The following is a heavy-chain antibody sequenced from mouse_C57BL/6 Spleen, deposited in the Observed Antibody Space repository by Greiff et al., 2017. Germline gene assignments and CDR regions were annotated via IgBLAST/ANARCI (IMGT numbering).Heavy chain of an antibody. CDR3: ASYGCTSWFGD. CDR1: GYTFTSYW. D-gene: IGHD1-1*01. CDR2: IDPSDSYT. J-gene: IGHJ3*01. Sequence: QVQLQQPGAELVMPGASVKLSCKASGYTFTSYWMHWVKQRPGQGLEWIGEIDPSDSYTNYNQKFKGKSTLTVDKSSSTAYMQLSSLTSEDSAVYYCASYGCTSWFGDWGPRALVTVAA. V-gene: IGHV1-69*01.